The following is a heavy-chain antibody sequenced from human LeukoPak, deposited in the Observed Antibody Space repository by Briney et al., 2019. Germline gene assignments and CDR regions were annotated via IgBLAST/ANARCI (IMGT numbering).Heavy chain of an antibody. D-gene: IGHD5-18*01. V-gene: IGHV2-5*01. J-gene: IGHJ4*02. CDR2: IYWNDAK. Sequence: SGPTLTHPTQPLTLTYTFSGFSLRTSGVGVNGIRQPPGKALEWLALIYWNDAKRLSPSLKNRFTITQDTSKNHVVLTMSNMDPVDTGTYYCAQSGGDTYGRLDYWGQGALVTVSS. CDR3: AQSGGDTYGRLDY. CDR1: GFSLRTSGVG.